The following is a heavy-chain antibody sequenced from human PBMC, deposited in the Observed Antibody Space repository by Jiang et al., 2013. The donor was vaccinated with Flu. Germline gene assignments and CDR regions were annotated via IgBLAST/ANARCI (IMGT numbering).Heavy chain of an antibody. CDR2: ISSSGNTI. D-gene: IGHD1-1*01. J-gene: IGHJ4*02. CDR1: GFSLSGYE. V-gene: IGHV3-48*03. CDR3: ARDSRSRTTWDYFDY. Sequence: QLVESGGGLVQPGGSLRLSCVASGFSLSGYEMNWVRQAPGKGLEWVSFISSSGNTIYYADSVKGRFTISRDNAKNSLFXQMDSLRAEDTAVYYCARDSRSRTTWDYFDYWGQGILLTVSS.